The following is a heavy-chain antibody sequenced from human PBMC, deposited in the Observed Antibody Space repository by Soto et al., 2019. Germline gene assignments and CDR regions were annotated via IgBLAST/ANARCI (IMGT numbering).Heavy chain of an antibody. Sequence: ASVKVSCKASGYTFTGYYMHWVRQAPGQGLEWMGWINPNSGGTNYAQKFQGWVTMTRDTSISTAYMELSRLRSDDTAVYYCARDLRYCSGGSCYSHNYYYYGMDVWGQGTTVTVSS. D-gene: IGHD2-15*01. CDR1: GYTFTGYY. V-gene: IGHV1-2*04. CDR3: ARDLRYCSGGSCYSHNYYYYGMDV. CDR2: INPNSGGT. J-gene: IGHJ6*02.